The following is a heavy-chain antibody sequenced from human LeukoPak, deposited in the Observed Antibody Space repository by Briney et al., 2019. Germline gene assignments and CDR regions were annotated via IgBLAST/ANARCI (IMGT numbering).Heavy chain of an antibody. CDR1: GFTFSSYG. D-gene: IGHD2-15*01. CDR3: AKDLGYCSGGSCYYFDY. J-gene: IGHJ4*02. CDR2: ISYDGSNK. Sequence: PGGSLRLSCAASGFTFSSYGMHWVRQAPGKGLEWVAVISYDGSNKYYADSVKGRFTISRDNSKNTLYLQMNSLRAEDTAVYYCAKDLGYCSGGSCYYFDYWGQGTLVTVFS. V-gene: IGHV3-30*18.